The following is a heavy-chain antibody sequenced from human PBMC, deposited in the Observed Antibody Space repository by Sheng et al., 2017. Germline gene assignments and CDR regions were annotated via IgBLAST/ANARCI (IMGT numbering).Heavy chain of an antibody. J-gene: IGHJ4*02. Sequence: EVQLVESGGGLVQPGGSLRLSCAASGFTFSSYEMNWVRQAPGKGLEWVSYISSSGSTIYYADSVKGRFTISRDNAKNSLYLQMNSLRAEDTAVYYCALSSSSWYVYWGQGTLVTVSS. D-gene: IGHD6-13*01. CDR1: GFTFSSYE. CDR2: ISSSGSTI. V-gene: IGHV3-48*03. CDR3: ALSSSSWYVY.